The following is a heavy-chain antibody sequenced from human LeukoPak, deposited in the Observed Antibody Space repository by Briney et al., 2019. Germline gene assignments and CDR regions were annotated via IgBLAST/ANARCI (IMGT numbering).Heavy chain of an antibody. Sequence: GGSLRLSCAASGFTFSSYWMGWVRQAPGKGLEWVANIKQDGSEKYYVDSVKGRFTISRDNAKNSLYLQMNSLRAEDTAVYYCARVVTRITIFGVVINYGMDVWGQGTTVTVSS. CDR3: ARVVTRITIFGVVINYGMDV. CDR2: IKQDGSEK. J-gene: IGHJ6*02. D-gene: IGHD3-3*01. V-gene: IGHV3-7*01. CDR1: GFTFSSYW.